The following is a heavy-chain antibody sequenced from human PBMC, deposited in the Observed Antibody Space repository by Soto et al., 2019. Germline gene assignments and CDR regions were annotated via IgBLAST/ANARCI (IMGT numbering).Heavy chain of an antibody. J-gene: IGHJ4*02. Sequence: PGGSLRLSCAASGFSFVNYAMNWVRQAPGKELEWVSGLSGSGTSTYYADSVKARFTISRDNSRDTLFLQMNSLTADDTAVYYCAKATTNGGWFNPFDSWGQGALVTVSS. CDR1: GFSFVNYA. CDR2: LSGSGTST. CDR3: AKATTNGGWFNPFDS. D-gene: IGHD6-19*01. V-gene: IGHV3-23*01.